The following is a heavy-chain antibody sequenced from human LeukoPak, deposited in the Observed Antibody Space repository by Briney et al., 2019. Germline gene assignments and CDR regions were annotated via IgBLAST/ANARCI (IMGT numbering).Heavy chain of an antibody. V-gene: IGHV3-21*01. CDR2: ISSSSSYI. D-gene: IGHD1-26*01. Sequence: GGSLRLSCAASGFTFSGYTMNWVRQAPGKGLEWVSSISSSSSYIYYADSVKGRFTISRDNAKNMMYLLMNSLRGEDTAVYYCARDRGSTEFDYWGQGTLVTVSS. CDR1: GFTFSGYT. CDR3: ARDRGSTEFDY. J-gene: IGHJ4*02.